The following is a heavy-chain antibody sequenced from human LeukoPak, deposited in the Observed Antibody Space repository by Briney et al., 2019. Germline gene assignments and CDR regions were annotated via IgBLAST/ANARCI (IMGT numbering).Heavy chain of an antibody. D-gene: IGHD6-13*01. Sequence: ASVKVSCKASGYTFTSYYMHWVREAPGQGLEWMGIINPSGGSTSYAQKFQGRVTMTRDTSTSTVYMELSSLRSEDTAVYYCARDGSIAAAVDEGGYWGQGTLVTVSS. J-gene: IGHJ4*02. V-gene: IGHV1-46*01. CDR1: GYTFTSYY. CDR2: INPSGGST. CDR3: ARDGSIAAAVDEGGY.